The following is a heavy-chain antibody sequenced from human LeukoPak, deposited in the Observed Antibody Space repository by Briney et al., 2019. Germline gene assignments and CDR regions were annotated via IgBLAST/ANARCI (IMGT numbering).Heavy chain of an antibody. J-gene: IGHJ4*02. CDR3: AGGYWRYYPDY. CDR1: GFTFSTFE. V-gene: IGHV3-48*03. Sequence: GGSLRLSCAASGFTFSTFEMSWVRQAPGKGLEWVSYISSSGDTRFYADSVKGRFTISRDNAKNSLVLQMNSLRVEDTALYFCAGGYWRYYPDYWGQGTRVTVS. CDR2: ISSSGDTR. D-gene: IGHD3-10*01.